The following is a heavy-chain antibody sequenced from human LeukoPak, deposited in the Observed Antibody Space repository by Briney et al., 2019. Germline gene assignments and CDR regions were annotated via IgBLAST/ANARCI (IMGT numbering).Heavy chain of an antibody. Sequence: GGSLGLSCAASGFTFSSYAMHWVRQAPGKGLEWVAVISYDGSNKYYADSVKGRFTISRDNSKNTLYLQMNSLRAEDTAVYYCARGHYYDSSGYYYTYGMDVWGQGTTVTVSS. CDR1: GFTFSSYA. J-gene: IGHJ6*02. D-gene: IGHD3-22*01. CDR3: ARGHYYDSSGYYYTYGMDV. V-gene: IGHV3-30-3*01. CDR2: ISYDGSNK.